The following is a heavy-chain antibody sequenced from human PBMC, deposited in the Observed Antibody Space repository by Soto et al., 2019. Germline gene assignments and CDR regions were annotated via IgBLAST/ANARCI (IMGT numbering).Heavy chain of an antibody. CDR3: CIVYNGNLANYFQY. J-gene: IGHJ1*01. V-gene: IGHV3-72*01. D-gene: IGHD1-1*01. Sequence: EVQLVESGGGLVQPGGSLRLSCTASGFTFSDHNMDWVRQTPGKGLEWIGRSRDKGKSYTAEYAASMRGRFTISRDETKKLLDLQMDSLKTEDTAVYYCCIVYNGNLANYFQYWGQGTLVTVSS. CDR2: SRDKGKSYTA. CDR1: GFTFSDHN.